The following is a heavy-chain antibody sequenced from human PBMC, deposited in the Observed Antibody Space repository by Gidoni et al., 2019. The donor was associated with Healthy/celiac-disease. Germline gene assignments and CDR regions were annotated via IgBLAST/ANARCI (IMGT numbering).Heavy chain of an antibody. CDR1: GYTFTSYD. V-gene: IGHV1-8*01. J-gene: IGHJ5*02. CDR3: ARDRPHYDILTGYYNGGWFDP. CDR2: MNPNSGNT. Sequence: QVQLVQSGAEVKKPGASVKVSCKASGYTFTSYDINWVRQATGQGLEWMGWMNPNSGNTGYAQKFQGRVTMTRSTSISTAYMELSSLRSEDTAVYYCARDRPHYDILTGYYNGGWFDPWGQGTLVTVSS. D-gene: IGHD3-9*01.